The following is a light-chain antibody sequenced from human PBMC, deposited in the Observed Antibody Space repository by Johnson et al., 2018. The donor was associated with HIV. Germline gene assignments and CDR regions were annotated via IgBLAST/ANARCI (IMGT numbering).Light chain of an antibody. CDR3: GTWDASLSGVV. V-gene: IGLV1-51*01. Sequence: QSVLTQPPSVSAAPGQKVTISCSGSSSNIGNNYVSWYQQLPGTAPKLLIYDYDKRPSGIPDRFSGSKSGTSATLGITGLQTGDEADYYCGTWDASLSGVVFGTGTKVTVL. J-gene: IGLJ1*01. CDR2: DYD. CDR1: SSNIGNNY.